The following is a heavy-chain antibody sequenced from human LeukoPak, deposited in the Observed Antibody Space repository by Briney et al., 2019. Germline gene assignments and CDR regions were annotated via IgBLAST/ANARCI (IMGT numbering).Heavy chain of an antibody. V-gene: IGHV4-39*01. CDR3: ARLGSSSIAAVNWFDP. CDR2: IYHSGST. Sequence: SETLSLTCTVSGGSVSRSSYYWGWIRQPPGKGLEWIGNIYHSGSTYYNPSLKSRVTISVDTSKNQFSLKLSSVTAADTAVYYCARLGSSSIAAVNWFDPWGQGTLVTVSS. J-gene: IGHJ5*02. CDR1: GGSVSRSSYY. D-gene: IGHD6-6*01.